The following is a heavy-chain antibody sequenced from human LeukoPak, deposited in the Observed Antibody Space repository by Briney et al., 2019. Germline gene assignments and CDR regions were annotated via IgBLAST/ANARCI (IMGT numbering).Heavy chain of an antibody. Sequence: SVKVSCKASGFTFISSAVQWVRQARGQRLEWIGWIVVGSGNTNYAQKFQGRVTMTRDTSTSTVYMELSSLRSEDTAVYYCARLGYCSGGSCLYYYYGMDVWGQGTTVTVSS. CDR3: ARLGYCSGGSCLYYYYGMDV. V-gene: IGHV1-58*01. D-gene: IGHD2-15*01. J-gene: IGHJ6*02. CDR1: GFTFISSA. CDR2: IVVGSGNT.